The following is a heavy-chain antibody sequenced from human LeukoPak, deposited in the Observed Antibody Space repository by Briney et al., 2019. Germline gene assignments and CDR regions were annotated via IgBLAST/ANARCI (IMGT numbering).Heavy chain of an antibody. J-gene: IGHJ3*02. CDR3: ARERSSIAARRGGAFDI. CDR1: GGTFSSYT. V-gene: IGHV1-69*04. D-gene: IGHD6-6*01. CDR2: IIPILGIA. Sequence: ASVKVSCKASGGTFSSYTISWVRQTPGRGLEWMGRIIPILGIANYAQKFQGRVTITADKSTSTAYMELSSLRSEDTAVYYCARERSSIAARRGGAFDIWGQGTMVTVSS.